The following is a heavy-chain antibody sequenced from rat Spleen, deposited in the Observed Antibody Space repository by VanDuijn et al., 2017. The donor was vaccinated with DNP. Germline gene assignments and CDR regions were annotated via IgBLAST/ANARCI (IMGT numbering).Heavy chain of an antibody. Sequence: EVQLQESGPGLVKPSQSLSLTCSVTGFSITSNYWGWIRKFPGNKMEWMGYISYSGSTSYSPSLKSRISITRDTSKNQFFLHFDSVTTEDTATYFCARWGLGVGFAYWGQVTLVTVSS. CDR1: GFSITSNY. CDR2: ISYSGST. CDR3: ARWGLGVGFAY. J-gene: IGHJ3*01. V-gene: IGHV3-1*01. D-gene: IGHD4-3*01.